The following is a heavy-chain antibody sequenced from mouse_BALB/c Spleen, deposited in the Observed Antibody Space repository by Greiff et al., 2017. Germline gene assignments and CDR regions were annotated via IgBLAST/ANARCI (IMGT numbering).Heavy chain of an antibody. CDR2: INPSTGYT. V-gene: IGHV1-7*01. CDR1: GYTFTSYW. Sequence: QVQLQQSGAELAKPGASVKMSCKASGYTFTSYWMHWVKQRPGQGLEWIGYINPSTGYTEYNQKFKDKATLTADKSSSTAYMQLSSLTSEDSAVYYCARGTARAPFYYAMDYWGQGTSVTVSS. J-gene: IGHJ4*01. CDR3: ARGTARAPFYYAMDY. D-gene: IGHD3-2*01.